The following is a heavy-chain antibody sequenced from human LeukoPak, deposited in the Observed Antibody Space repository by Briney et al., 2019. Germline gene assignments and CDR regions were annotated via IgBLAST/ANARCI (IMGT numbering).Heavy chain of an antibody. CDR3: ARDEFYYDSSGTHYYYYGMDV. J-gene: IGHJ6*02. D-gene: IGHD3-22*01. CDR2: ISSSGSPI. V-gene: IGHV3-48*03. CDR1: GFDFSSFD. Sequence: PGGSLRLSCVAYGFDFSSFDFHWIRQAPGQGLEWLSYISSSGSPIYYADSVKGRFTISRDNSKNTLYLQMNSLRAEDTAVYYCARDEFYYDSSGTHYYYYGMDVWGQGTTVTVSS.